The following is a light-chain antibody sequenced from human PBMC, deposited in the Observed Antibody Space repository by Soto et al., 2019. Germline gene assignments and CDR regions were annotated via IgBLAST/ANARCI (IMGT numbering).Light chain of an antibody. V-gene: IGKV3-11*01. Sequence: EIVLTQSPATLSLSPGERATLSCRASQSVSNYLAWYQQKPGQAPRLLMYEASIRATGIPARFSGSGSGTDFTLTISSLEPEDFAVYYCQQRSSSITFGQGTRLEIK. CDR1: QSVSNY. CDR2: EAS. J-gene: IGKJ5*01. CDR3: QQRSSSIT.